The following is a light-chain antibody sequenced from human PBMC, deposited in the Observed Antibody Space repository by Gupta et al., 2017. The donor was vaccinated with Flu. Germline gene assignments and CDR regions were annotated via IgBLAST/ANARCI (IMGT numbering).Light chain of an antibody. CDR1: TCVNINL. V-gene: IGKV3-20*01. J-gene: IGKJ2*01. CDR2: GAS. CDR3: RQEDISLYT. Sequence: ILLTHSPRTLSFSPGQSATLPCMASTCVNINLLTSYLQKPGQAPRILIYGASSRANGIPDTFSGSGWGRDFTLIIRRREPEDFAVYYCRQEDISLYTFGQGTKVEIK.